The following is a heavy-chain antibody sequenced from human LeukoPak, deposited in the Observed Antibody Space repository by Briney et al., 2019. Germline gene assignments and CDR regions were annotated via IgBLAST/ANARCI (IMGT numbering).Heavy chain of an antibody. J-gene: IGHJ4*02. CDR1: GGSFSGYY. V-gene: IGHV4-34*01. CDR2: INHSGST. Sequence: SETLSLTCAVYGGSFSGYYWSWIRQPPGKGLEWIGDINHSGSTNYNPSLKSRVTISVDTSKNQFSLKLSSVTAADTAVYYCASFSGSYYFDYWGQGTLVTVSS. CDR3: ASFSGSYYFDY. D-gene: IGHD1-26*01.